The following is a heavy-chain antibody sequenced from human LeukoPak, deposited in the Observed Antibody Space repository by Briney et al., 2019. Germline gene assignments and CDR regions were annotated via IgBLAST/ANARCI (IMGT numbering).Heavy chain of an antibody. CDR3: ARVGTYYRSLDS. V-gene: IGHV4-59*01. J-gene: IGHJ4*02. D-gene: IGHD3-10*01. Sequence: SETLSLTCTVSGGSINDASWNWIRQPPRQGPEWVGYIYHSGGTNYNPSLKSRVTISLDTSKNQFSLKLSSVTAADTAVYYCARVGTYYRSLDSWGQGTLVTVSS. CDR2: IYHSGGT. CDR1: GGSINDAS.